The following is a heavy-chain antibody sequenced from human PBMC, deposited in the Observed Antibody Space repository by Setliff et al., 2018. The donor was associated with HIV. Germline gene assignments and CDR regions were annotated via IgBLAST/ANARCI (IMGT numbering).Heavy chain of an antibody. Sequence: GASVKVSCKASGGTFSLYAINWVRQAPGQGLEWMGGIIPIFNTANYAQKFQGRVTITADGSTSTAYMELSSLRFEDTATYYCARGKTWLRFLDYWGQGTLVTVSS. CDR2: IIPIFNTA. V-gene: IGHV1-69*13. CDR3: ARGKTWLRFLDY. J-gene: IGHJ4*02. D-gene: IGHD5-12*01. CDR1: GGTFSLYA.